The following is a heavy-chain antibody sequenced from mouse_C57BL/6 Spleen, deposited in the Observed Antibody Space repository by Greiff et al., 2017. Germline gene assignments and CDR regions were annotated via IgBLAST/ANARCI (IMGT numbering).Heavy chain of an antibody. D-gene: IGHD1-1*01. CDR2: INPGSGGT. J-gene: IGHJ1*03. V-gene: IGHV1-54*01. Sequence: VQLQESGAELVRPGTSVKVSCKASGYAFTNYLIEWVKQRPGQGLEWIGVINPGSGGTNYNEKFKGKATLTADKSSSTAYMQLSSLTSEDSAVYFCARWGTTVWYFDVWGTGTTVTVSS. CDR1: GYAFTNYL. CDR3: ARWGTTVWYFDV.